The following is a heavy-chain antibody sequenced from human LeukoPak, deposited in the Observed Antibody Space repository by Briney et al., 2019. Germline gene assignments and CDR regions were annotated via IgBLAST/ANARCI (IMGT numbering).Heavy chain of an antibody. CDR2: IYPGDSDT. Sequence: GESLKISCETSGYSFTTYWIGWVRQMPGTGLEWVGAIYPGDSDTIYSPSFQGQVTISADKSVRTAYLQWNSLKASDSAIYCARQREASGAVNWFDPWGQGTLVTVSS. D-gene: IGHD3-10*01. V-gene: IGHV5-51*01. J-gene: IGHJ5*02. CDR1: GYSFTTYW. CDR3: ARQREASGAVNWFDP.